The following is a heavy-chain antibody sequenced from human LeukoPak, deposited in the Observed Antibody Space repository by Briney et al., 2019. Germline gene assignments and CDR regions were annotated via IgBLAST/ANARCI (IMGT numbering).Heavy chain of an antibody. D-gene: IGHD4-23*01. CDR1: GFTFGHYG. V-gene: IGHV3-33*01. J-gene: IGHJ3*01. CDR3: ARDRGGAYTVGGAFDF. CDR2: VFYNGGNK. Sequence: GGSLRLSCAASGFTFGHYGMHWVRQAPGKGLEWVAVVFYNGGNKYYGDSVKGRFTISRDNSKNTHDLQMNNLRVEDTAVYYCARDRGGAYTVGGAFDFWGQGAVVTVSS.